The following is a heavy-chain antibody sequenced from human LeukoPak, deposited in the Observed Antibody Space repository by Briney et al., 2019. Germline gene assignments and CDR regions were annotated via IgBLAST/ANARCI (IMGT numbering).Heavy chain of an antibody. CDR1: GFTFSSNG. CDR3: ARDWGTSSLYLVN. J-gene: IGHJ4*02. Sequence: PGGSLRLSCAASGFTFSSNGMHWVRQAPGKGLECVAFIQNDGNNKKYADSVKGRFAISRDNSKNTLYLQMNSLRAEDTAVYYCARDWGTSSLYLVNWGQGTLVAVSS. CDR2: IQNDGNNK. D-gene: IGHD6-6*01. V-gene: IGHV3-30*02.